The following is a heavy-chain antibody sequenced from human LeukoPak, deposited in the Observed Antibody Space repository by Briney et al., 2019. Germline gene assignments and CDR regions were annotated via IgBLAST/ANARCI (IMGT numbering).Heavy chain of an antibody. Sequence: GGSLRLSCAASGFTFSSYWMHWVRQAPGKGLVWVSRINSDGSSTSYADSVKGRFTISRDNAKNTLYVQMNSLRAEDPAVYYCSTGSGHAFDIWGRGTMVTVSS. J-gene: IGHJ3*02. CDR1: GFTFSSYW. V-gene: IGHV3-74*01. CDR2: INSDGSST. CDR3: STGSGHAFDI. D-gene: IGHD3-10*01.